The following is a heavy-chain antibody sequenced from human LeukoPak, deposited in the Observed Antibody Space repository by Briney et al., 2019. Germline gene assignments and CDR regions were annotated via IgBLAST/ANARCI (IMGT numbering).Heavy chain of an antibody. V-gene: IGHV3-21*01. CDR3: ARDVGGDDYAWGDY. CDR2: ISSSSSYI. D-gene: IGHD3-16*01. CDR1: GFTFSSYS. J-gene: IGHJ4*02. Sequence: GGSLRLSCAASGFTFSSYSMNWVRQAPGKGLEWVSSISSSSSYIYYADSVKGRFTISRDNAKNSLYLQMNSLRAEDTAVYYCARDVGGDDYAWGDYWGQGTLVTVSS.